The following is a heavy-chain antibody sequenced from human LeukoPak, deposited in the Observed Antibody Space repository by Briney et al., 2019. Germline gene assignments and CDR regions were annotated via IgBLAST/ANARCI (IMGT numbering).Heavy chain of an antibody. Sequence: PGRSLRLSCAASGFTFSSYGMHWVRQAPGKGLEWVAVISYDGSNKYYADSVKGRFTISRDNSENTLYLQMNSLRAEDTAVYYCAKDDYWGQGTLVTVSS. CDR3: AKDDY. CDR1: GFTFSSYG. J-gene: IGHJ4*02. CDR2: ISYDGSNK. V-gene: IGHV3-30*18.